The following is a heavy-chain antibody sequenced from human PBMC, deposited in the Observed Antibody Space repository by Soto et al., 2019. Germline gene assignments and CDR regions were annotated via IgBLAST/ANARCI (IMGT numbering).Heavy chain of an antibody. J-gene: IGHJ5*02. D-gene: IGHD4-17*01. CDR2: IYYSGST. Sequence: SETLSLTCTVSGGSISSYYWSWIRQPPGKGLEWIGYIYYSGSTNYNPSLKSRVTISVDTSKNQFSLKLSSVTAADTAVYYCARGRTVTNGWNGGWRAYNWFDPWGQGTLVTVSS. CDR1: GGSISSYY. V-gene: IGHV4-59*01. CDR3: ARGRTVTNGWNGGWRAYNWFDP.